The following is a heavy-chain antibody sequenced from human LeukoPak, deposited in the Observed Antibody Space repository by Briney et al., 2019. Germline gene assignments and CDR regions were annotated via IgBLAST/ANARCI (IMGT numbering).Heavy chain of an antibody. Sequence: YYWGWIRQAPGKGLEWVSHISRSGSIIYYADSVKGRFTISRDNAKNSLYLQMNSLRAEDTAVYYCARTAYYYDSSGYDDAFDIWGQGTMVIVSS. J-gene: IGHJ3*02. CDR1: YY. CDR3: ARTAYYYDSSGYDDAFDI. CDR2: ISRSGSII. V-gene: IGHV3-11*01. D-gene: IGHD3-22*01.